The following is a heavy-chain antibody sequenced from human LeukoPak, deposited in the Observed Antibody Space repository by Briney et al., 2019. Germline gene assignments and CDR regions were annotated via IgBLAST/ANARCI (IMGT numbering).Heavy chain of an antibody. Sequence: PSETLSLTCTVSGGSISSSSYYWGWIRQPPGKGLEWVANIKQDGSEKYYVDSVKGRFTISRDNAKNSLYLQMNSLRAEDTAVYYCARSRFYFDYWGQGTLVTVSS. J-gene: IGHJ4*02. V-gene: IGHV3-7*01. CDR3: ARSRFYFDY. CDR1: GGSISSSSYY. CDR2: IKQDGSEK.